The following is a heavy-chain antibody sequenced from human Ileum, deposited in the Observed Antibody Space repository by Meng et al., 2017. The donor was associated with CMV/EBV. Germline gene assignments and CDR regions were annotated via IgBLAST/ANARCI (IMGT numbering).Heavy chain of an antibody. CDR1: GFMFSRYW. D-gene: IGHD3-3*01. Sequence: GESLKISCAASGFMFSRYWMSWVRQAPGKGLEWVANIKQDGSETYYVDSVKGRFTISKDSAKNSLYLQMNSLRAEDTGVYYCARERGQDFWSGYYTTPRTFFFDYWGQGTLVTVSS. CDR3: ARERGQDFWSGYYTTPRTFFFDY. CDR2: IKQDGSET. V-gene: IGHV3-7*01. J-gene: IGHJ4*02.